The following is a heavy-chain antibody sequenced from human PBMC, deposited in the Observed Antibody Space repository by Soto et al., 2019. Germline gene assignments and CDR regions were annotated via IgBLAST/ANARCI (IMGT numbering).Heavy chain of an antibody. CDR2: IRSKANNYAT. CDR1: GFTFSASA. Sequence: GGSLRLSCATSGFTFSASAMHWVRQVSGKGLEWIARIRSKANNYATTYAPSVKGRFTISRDDSENTVYLQMNSLKTEDTAIYYCSKQIYGGNSWGQGTLVTVSS. D-gene: IGHD2-21*02. J-gene: IGHJ4*02. V-gene: IGHV3-73*01. CDR3: SKQIYGGNS.